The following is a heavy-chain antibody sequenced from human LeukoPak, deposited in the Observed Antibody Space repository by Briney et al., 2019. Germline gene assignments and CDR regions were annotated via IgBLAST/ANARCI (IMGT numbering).Heavy chain of an antibody. Sequence: ASVKVSCKASGYTFTSYDINWVRQATGQGLGWMGWMNPNSGNTGYAQKFQGRVTMTRNTSISTAYMELSSLRSEDTAVYYCARGYYGSGSSSDAFDIWGQGTMVTVSS. D-gene: IGHD3-10*01. V-gene: IGHV1-8*01. CDR1: GYTFTSYD. CDR2: MNPNSGNT. J-gene: IGHJ3*02. CDR3: ARGYYGSGSSSDAFDI.